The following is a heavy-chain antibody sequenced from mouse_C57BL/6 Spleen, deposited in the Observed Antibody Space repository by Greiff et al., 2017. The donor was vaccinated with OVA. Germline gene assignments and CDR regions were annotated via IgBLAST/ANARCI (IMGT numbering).Heavy chain of an antibody. CDR1: GYAFSSSW. D-gene: IGHD1-1*01. CDR3: ASRGITTGGDY. V-gene: IGHV1-82*01. Sequence: QVQLQQSGPELVKPGASVKISCTASGYAFSSSWMNWVKQRPGKGLEWIGRIYPGDGDTNYNGKFKGKATLTADKSSSTAYMQLSSLTSEDSAVYFCASRGITTGGDYGGQGTSVTVSS. J-gene: IGHJ4*01. CDR2: IYPGDGDT.